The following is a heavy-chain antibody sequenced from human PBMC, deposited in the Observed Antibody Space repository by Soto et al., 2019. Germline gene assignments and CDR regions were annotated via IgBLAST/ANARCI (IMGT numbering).Heavy chain of an antibody. J-gene: IGHJ4*02. V-gene: IGHV1-69*01. CDR2: IIPIFGTA. D-gene: IGHD3-10*01. CDR1: GGTFSSYA. CDR3: ASGAMVRGVTEIDY. Sequence: VKVSCKASGGTFSSYAISWVRQAPGQGLEWMGGIIPIFGTANYAQKFQGRVTITADESTSTAYMELSSLRSEDTAVYYCASGAMVRGVTEIDYWGQGTLVTVSS.